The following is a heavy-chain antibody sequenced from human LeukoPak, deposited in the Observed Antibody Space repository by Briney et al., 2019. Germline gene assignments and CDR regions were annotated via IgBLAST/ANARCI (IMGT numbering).Heavy chain of an antibody. CDR2: ISTLSNTV. CDR3: ARGPPYGLRSDFLDY. V-gene: IGHV3-48*04. Sequence: GGSLRLSCAASGFTFSSYAMSWVRQAPGKGLEWVSFISTLSNTVYYAASVDGRFTISRDNAKNSLYLQMSSLRVEDTAVYYCARGPPYGLRSDFLDYWGQGTPVTVSS. J-gene: IGHJ4*02. CDR1: GFTFSSYA. D-gene: IGHD3-10*01.